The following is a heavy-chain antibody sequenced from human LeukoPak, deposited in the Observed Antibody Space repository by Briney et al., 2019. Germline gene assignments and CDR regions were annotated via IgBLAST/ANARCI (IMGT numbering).Heavy chain of an antibody. Sequence: PGGSLRLSCAASGFTVSSDYMSWVRQAPGKGLEWVSAISGSGGSTYYADSVKGRFTISRDNSKNTLYLQMNSLRAEDTAVYYCAKAGSGSYPGTARQDGPPTPMDVWGQGTTVTVSS. V-gene: IGHV3-23*01. CDR1: GFTVSSDY. CDR3: AKAGSGSYPGTARQDGPPTPMDV. CDR2: ISGSGGST. D-gene: IGHD3-10*01. J-gene: IGHJ6*02.